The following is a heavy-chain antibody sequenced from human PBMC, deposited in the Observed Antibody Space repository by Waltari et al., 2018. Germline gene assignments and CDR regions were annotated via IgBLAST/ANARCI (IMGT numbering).Heavy chain of an antibody. J-gene: IGHJ4*02. CDR2: IYHSGST. Sequence: QVQLQESGPGLVKPAATLSLTCAVPGYSISSGYYWCWIRQPPGKVLEWIGRIYHSGSTYYTPSLKRQVPRSVDTSKNQFSLKVSFVTAADTSVYYCLLWFGELLYGGQDPFDDWGQGTLVTVSS. CDR3: LLWFGELLYGGQDPFDD. D-gene: IGHD3-10*01. V-gene: IGHV4-38-2*01. CDR1: GYSISSGYY.